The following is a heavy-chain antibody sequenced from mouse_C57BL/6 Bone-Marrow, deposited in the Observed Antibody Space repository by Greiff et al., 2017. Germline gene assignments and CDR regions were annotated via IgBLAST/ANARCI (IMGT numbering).Heavy chain of an antibody. V-gene: IGHV1-59*01. CDR1: GYTFTSYW. J-gene: IGHJ4*01. CDR2: IDPSDSYT. CDR3: ASGYYAMDY. Sequence: QVQLQQPGAELVRPGTSVKLSCKASGYTFTSYWMHWVQQRPGQGLEWIGVIDPSDSYTNYNQKFKGKATLTVDTPSSTAYMQLSSLTSEDSAVYYCASGYYAMDYWGQGTSVTVSS.